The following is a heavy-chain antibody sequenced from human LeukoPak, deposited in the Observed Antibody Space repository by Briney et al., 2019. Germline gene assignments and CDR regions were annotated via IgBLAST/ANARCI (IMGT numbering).Heavy chain of an antibody. D-gene: IGHD6-19*01. CDR1: GVTFSSSA. Sequence: GGSLRLSCAASGVTFSSSAMSWVRQAPGKGLEWVSAISGSGGSTYYADSVKGRFTISRDNSKNTLYLQMNSLRAEDTAVYYCAKDRYSSGWYLTAYFDYWGQGTLVTVSS. V-gene: IGHV3-23*01. CDR2: ISGSGGST. J-gene: IGHJ4*02. CDR3: AKDRYSSGWYLTAYFDY.